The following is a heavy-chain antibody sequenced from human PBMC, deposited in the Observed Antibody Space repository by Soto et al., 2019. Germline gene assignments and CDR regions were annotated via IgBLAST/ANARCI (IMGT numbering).Heavy chain of an antibody. CDR2: IYYSGST. D-gene: IGHD5-18*01. CDR1: GGSISSGGYY. CDR3: SREGDSYGSYVFDI. J-gene: IGHJ3*02. V-gene: IGHV4-31*03. Sequence: SETLSLTCTVSGGSISSGGYYWSWIRHHPGKGLEWIGYIYYSGSTYYNPSLKSRVTISVDTSKNQFSLKLSSVTAADTAVYYCSREGDSYGSYVFDIWGQGTMVTV.